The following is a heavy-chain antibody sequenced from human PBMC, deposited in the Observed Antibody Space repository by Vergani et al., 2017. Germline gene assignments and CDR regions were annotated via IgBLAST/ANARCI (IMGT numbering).Heavy chain of an antibody. Sequence: EVQLLESGGGLVHLGGSLRLSCAASGFTFSTYALTWVRQAPGKGLEWVSFISGSGGGTYYADSVKGRFTISRDNSKNTLYLQMNSLRAEDTAVYYCASELRAGGRDYWGQGTLVTVSS. D-gene: IGHD1-26*01. J-gene: IGHJ4*02. CDR3: ASELRAGGRDY. CDR2: ISGSGGGT. V-gene: IGHV3-23*01. CDR1: GFTFSTYA.